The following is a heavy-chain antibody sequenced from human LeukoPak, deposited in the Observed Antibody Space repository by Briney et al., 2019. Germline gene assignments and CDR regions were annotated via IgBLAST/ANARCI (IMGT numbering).Heavy chain of an antibody. J-gene: IGHJ5*02. CDR3: AREGWRVTTTPTGFDP. D-gene: IGHD4-17*01. Sequence: PSETLSLTCTVSGGSISSGSYYWSWIRQPPGKGLEWIGYIYYSGSTNCNPSLKSRVTISVDTSKNQFSLKLSSVTAADTAVYYCAREGWRVTTTPTGFDPWGQGTLVTVSS. V-gene: IGHV4-61*01. CDR1: GGSISSGSYY. CDR2: IYYSGST.